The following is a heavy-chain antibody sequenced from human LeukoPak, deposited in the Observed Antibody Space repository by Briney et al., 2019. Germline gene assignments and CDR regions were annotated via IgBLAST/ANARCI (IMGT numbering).Heavy chain of an antibody. CDR3: ASYDSSGYPMFDS. D-gene: IGHD3-22*01. J-gene: IGHJ4*02. CDR2: IYYRGGT. CDR1: GGSISNSSYY. Sequence: SETLSLTCTVSGGSISNSSYYWGCVRQPPGKGLEWNGNIYYRGGTYYNPSLKSRVTISVDTSKNQFSLKLTSVTAADTAVYYCASYDSSGYPMFDSWGQGTLVTVSS. V-gene: IGHV4-39*01.